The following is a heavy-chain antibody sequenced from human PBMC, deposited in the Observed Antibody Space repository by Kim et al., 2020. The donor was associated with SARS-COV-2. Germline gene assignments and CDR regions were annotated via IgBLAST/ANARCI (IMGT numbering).Heavy chain of an antibody. CDR2: IWYDGSNK. CDR3: AKADSSMRVRGVINPLFDY. D-gene: IGHD3-10*01. CDR1: GFTFSSYG. J-gene: IGHJ4*02. Sequence: GGSLRLSCAASGFTFSSYGMHWVRQAPGKGLEWVAVIWYDGSNKYYADSVKGRFTISRDNSKNTLYLQMNSLRAEDTAVYYCAKADSSMRVRGVINPLFDYWGQGTLVTVSS. V-gene: IGHV3-33*06.